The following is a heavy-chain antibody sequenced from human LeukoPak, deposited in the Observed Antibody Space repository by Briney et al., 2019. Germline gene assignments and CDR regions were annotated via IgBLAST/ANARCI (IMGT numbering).Heavy chain of an antibody. V-gene: IGHV1-2*02. CDR2: INPNSGGT. D-gene: IGHD2-15*01. CDR3: ARGLGYCSGGSCYWFDP. J-gene: IGHJ5*02. Sequence: ASVKVSCKASGYTFTGYYMHWVRQAPGQGLEWMGWINPNSGGTNYAQKFQGRVTMTRDTSTSTVYMELSSLRSEDTAVYYCARGLGYCSGGSCYWFDPWGQGTLVTVSS. CDR1: GYTFTGYY.